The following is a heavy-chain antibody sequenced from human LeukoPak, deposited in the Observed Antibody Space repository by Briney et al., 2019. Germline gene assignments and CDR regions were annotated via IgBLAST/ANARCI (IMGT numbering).Heavy chain of an antibody. Sequence: ASVKVSCKASGYTFTSYGISWVRQAPGQGLEWMGWISAYNGNTNYAQKFQGRVTMTRDTSISTAYMELSRLRSDDTAVYYCARDRGIAAPSGPWGQGTLVTVSS. D-gene: IGHD6-6*01. CDR2: ISAYNGNT. V-gene: IGHV1-18*01. CDR3: ARDRGIAAPSGP. J-gene: IGHJ5*02. CDR1: GYTFTSYG.